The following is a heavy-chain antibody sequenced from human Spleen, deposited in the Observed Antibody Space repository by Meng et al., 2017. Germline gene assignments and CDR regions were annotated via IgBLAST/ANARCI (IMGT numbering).Heavy chain of an antibody. Sequence: GESLKISCAASGFTYNNYAMSWVRQAPGKGLEWVSSMSGSVDNTYYADSVKGRFTISRDNSKNTLYLQMNSLRAEDTAVYYCARGYYGSGEVFWYFDLWGRGTLVTVSS. J-gene: IGHJ2*01. D-gene: IGHD3-22*01. CDR1: GFTYNNYA. V-gene: IGHV3-23*01. CDR3: ARGYYGSGEVFWYFDL. CDR2: MSGSVDNT.